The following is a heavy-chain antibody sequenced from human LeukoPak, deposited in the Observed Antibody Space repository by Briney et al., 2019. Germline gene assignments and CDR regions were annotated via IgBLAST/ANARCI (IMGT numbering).Heavy chain of an antibody. Sequence: SETLSLTCTVSGGSISSSSYYWGWIRQPPGKGLEWIGSIYYSGSTYYNPSLKSRVTISVDTSKNQFSLKLSSVTAADTAVYYCARDHYGGNSGVDYWGQGTLVTVSS. V-gene: IGHV4-39*07. CDR1: GGSISSSSYY. J-gene: IGHJ4*02. CDR3: ARDHYGGNSGVDY. CDR2: IYYSGST. D-gene: IGHD4-23*01.